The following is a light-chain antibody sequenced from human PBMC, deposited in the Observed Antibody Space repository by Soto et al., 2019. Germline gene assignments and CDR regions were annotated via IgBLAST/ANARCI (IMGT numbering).Light chain of an antibody. J-gene: IGKJ5*01. Sequence: EIVLTQSPATLSLSPGETATLSCRASQSVSSYLAWYQQKPGQAPRLLIYDASNRATGIPARFSGSGSGTDFTLTISSLEPEDFAVYYCQQRSNWPPITSGHGTRLESK. V-gene: IGKV3-11*01. CDR1: QSVSSY. CDR3: QQRSNWPPIT. CDR2: DAS.